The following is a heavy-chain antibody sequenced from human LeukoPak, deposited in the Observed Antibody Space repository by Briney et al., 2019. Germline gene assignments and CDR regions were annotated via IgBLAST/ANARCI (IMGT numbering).Heavy chain of an antibody. CDR3: ASHRAGGYSYGCFDY. V-gene: IGHV3-53*01. CDR1: GFTVSSNY. J-gene: IGHJ4*02. D-gene: IGHD5-18*01. Sequence: PGGSLRLSCAASGFTVSSNYMSWVRQAPGKGLEWVSVIYSGGSTYYADSVKGRFTISRDNSKNTLYLQMNSLRAEDTAVYYCASHRAGGYSYGCFDYWGQGTLVTVSS. CDR2: IYSGGST.